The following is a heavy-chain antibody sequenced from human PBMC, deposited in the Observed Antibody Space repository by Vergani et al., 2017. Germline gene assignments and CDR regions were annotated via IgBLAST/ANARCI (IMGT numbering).Heavy chain of an antibody. CDR2: IIPIFGTA. CDR1: GGTFSSYA. V-gene: IGHV1-69*01. Sequence: QVQLVQSGAEVKKPGSSVKVSCKASGGTFSSYAISWVRQAPGQGLEWMGGIIPIFGTANYAQKFQGRVTITADESTSTAYMELSSVTAADTAVYYCARGRRGTWYFDLWGRGTLVTVSS. J-gene: IGHJ2*01. CDR3: ARGRRGTWYFDL.